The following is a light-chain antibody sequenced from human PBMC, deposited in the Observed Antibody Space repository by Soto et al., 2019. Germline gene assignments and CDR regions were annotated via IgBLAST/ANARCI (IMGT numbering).Light chain of an antibody. V-gene: IGLV2-8*01. CDR1: SSDGGGYHY. Sequence: QSVLTQPPFSSGAPGQSVTISCTGTSSDGGGYHYVSWYQQYPGRAPKLMIYEVTKRPSGVPDRFSGSKSGNTASLTVSGLQAEDEADYYCSSYAASNNFYFVFGGGTQLTVL. CDR3: SSYAASNNFYFV. CDR2: EVT. J-gene: IGLJ3*02.